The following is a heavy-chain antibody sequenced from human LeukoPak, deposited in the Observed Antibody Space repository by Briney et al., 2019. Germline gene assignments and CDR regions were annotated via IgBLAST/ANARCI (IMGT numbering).Heavy chain of an antibody. J-gene: IGHJ4*02. V-gene: IGHV3-15*01. CDR3: TTEGDIVVVTAMYYFDY. Sequence: PGGSLRLSCAASGFTFSNAWMSWVRQAPGKGLEWVGRIKSKTDGGTTDYAAPVKGRFTISRDDSKNTLYLQMNSLKTEDTAVYYCTTEGDIVVVTAMYYFDYWGQGTLVTVSS. CDR1: GFTFSNAW. D-gene: IGHD2-21*02. CDR2: IKSKTDGGTT.